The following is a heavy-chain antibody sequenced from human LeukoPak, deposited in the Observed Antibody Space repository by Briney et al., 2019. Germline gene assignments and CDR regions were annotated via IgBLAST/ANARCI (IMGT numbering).Heavy chain of an antibody. J-gene: IGHJ4*02. CDR2: IRYDGSNK. D-gene: IGHD3-10*01. CDR1: GFTFSSYG. CDR3: ARLQYSFLYGSGSYGVDY. V-gene: IGHV3-30*02. Sequence: GGSLRLSCAASGFTFSSYGMHWVRQAPGKGLEWVAFIRYDGSNKYYADSVKGRFTISRDNYKNTLYLQMNSLRAEDTAVYYCARLQYSFLYGSGSYGVDYWGQGTLVTVSS.